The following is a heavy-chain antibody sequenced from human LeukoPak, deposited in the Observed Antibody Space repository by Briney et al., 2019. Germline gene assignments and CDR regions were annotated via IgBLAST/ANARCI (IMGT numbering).Heavy chain of an antibody. Sequence: ASVKVSCKASGYTFTSYGISWVRQAPGQGLEWMGWVSAYNGNTNYAQKLQGRVTMTTDTSTSTVYMELSSLRSEDTAVYYCARSKPGIVYNWFDPWGQGTLVTVSS. J-gene: IGHJ5*02. CDR3: ARSKPGIVYNWFDP. CDR1: GYTFTSYG. V-gene: IGHV1-18*01. CDR2: VSAYNGNT. D-gene: IGHD1-26*01.